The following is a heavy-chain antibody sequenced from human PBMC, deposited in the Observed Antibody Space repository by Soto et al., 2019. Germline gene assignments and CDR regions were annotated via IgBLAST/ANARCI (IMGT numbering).Heavy chain of an antibody. D-gene: IGHD5-12*01. Sequence: TLSLTCSVSGDAMTRYYWSWIRQPPGKGLEWIGYIYYTGGTMYNPSLKTRVTMSVDSSKNQLSLKLNSVSAADTAVYFCARHGKNYSGYDPIDYWGQGAPVTVSS. CDR3: ARHGKNYSGYDPIDY. J-gene: IGHJ4*02. CDR2: IYYTGGT. V-gene: IGHV4-59*08. CDR1: GDAMTRYY.